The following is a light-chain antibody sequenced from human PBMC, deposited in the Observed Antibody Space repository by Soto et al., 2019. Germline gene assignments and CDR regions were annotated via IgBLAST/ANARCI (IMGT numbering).Light chain of an antibody. CDR2: DAS. J-gene: IGKJ1*01. V-gene: IGKV3-20*01. Sequence: EIGVTKSPGTLSLYQGERATLSCRASQSVRNSLLAWYQQKPGQPPRLLIYDASTRATATPERFSGSGSGTDFTLTIFFFEPEDFTLYCCPVSATLLQPFCEGAKV. CDR1: QSVRNSL. CDR3: PVSATLLQP.